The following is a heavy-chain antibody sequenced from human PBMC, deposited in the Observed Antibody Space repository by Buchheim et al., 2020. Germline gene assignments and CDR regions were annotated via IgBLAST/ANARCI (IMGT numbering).Heavy chain of an antibody. V-gene: IGHV1-2*02. CDR1: EYTRHH. CDR3: AIATDLVDPAYPTFDC. Sequence: QLQLVQSGAEVRKPGASVKVSCKTSEYTRHHTHWLRQAPGQALEWVGRVNPNTGGTQYAQKFQGRVTLTRDTSISKTYMELSSLTSDDTAVFYCAIATDLVDPAYPTFDCWGQGTL. D-gene: IGHD1-26*01. J-gene: IGHJ4*02. CDR2: VNPNTGGT.